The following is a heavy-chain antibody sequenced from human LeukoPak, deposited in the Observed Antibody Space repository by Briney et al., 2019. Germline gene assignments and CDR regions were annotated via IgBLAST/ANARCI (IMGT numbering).Heavy chain of an antibody. CDR2: INPNSGGT. CDR1: GYTFTGYY. J-gene: IGHJ4*02. Sequence: ASVKVSCKASGYTFTGYYMHWVRQAPGQGLEWMRRINPNSGGTNYAQKFQGRVTMTRDTSISTAYMELSRLRSDDTAVYYCARVHSSSSWATFDYRGQGTLVTVSS. D-gene: IGHD6-6*01. CDR3: ARVHSSSSWATFDY. V-gene: IGHV1-2*06.